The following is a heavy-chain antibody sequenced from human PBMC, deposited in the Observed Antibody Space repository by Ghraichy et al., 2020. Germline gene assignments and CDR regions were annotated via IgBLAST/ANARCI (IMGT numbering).Heavy chain of an antibody. J-gene: IGHJ4*02. D-gene: IGHD6-19*01. V-gene: IGHV2-70*11. Sequence: SGPTLVKPTQTLTLTCTFSGFSLSTSGMCVSWIRQPPGKALEWLARIDWDDDKYYSTSLKTRLTISKDTSKNQVVLTMTNMDPVDTATYYCARIPAVAGTGVYYFDYWGQGTLVTVSS. CDR2: IDWDDDK. CDR3: ARIPAVAGTGVYYFDY. CDR1: GFSLSTSGMC.